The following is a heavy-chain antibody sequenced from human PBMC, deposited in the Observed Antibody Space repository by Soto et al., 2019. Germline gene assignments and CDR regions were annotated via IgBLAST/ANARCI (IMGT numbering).Heavy chain of an antibody. J-gene: IGHJ6*02. D-gene: IGHD2-15*01. CDR1: GGSFSGYY. V-gene: IGHV4-59*08. CDR3: ARHLTYCSAGSCYSDFPYYGMDV. Sequence: PSETLSLTCAVYGGSFSGYYWSWLRQPPGKGLEWIGYIYNIGSTNYNPSLRSRVTMSIHTSQEQFSLKLTSVTTTDTAVYYCARHLTYCSAGSCYSDFPYYGMDVWGQGTTVTVSS. CDR2: IYNIGST.